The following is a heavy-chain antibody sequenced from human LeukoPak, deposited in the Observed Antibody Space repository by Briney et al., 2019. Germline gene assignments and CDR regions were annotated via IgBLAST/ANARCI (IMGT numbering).Heavy chain of an antibody. CDR2: ISGSGGST. V-gene: IGHV3-23*01. J-gene: IGHJ6*04. D-gene: IGHD7-27*01. CDR3: ATQLRNYYYYGMDV. Sequence: GGSLRLSCAASGFTFSSYAMSWVRQAPGKGLEWVSAISGSGGSTYYADSVKGRFTISRDNSKNTLYLQMNSLRAEDTAVYYCATQLRNYYYYGMDVWGKGTTVTVSS. CDR1: GFTFSSYA.